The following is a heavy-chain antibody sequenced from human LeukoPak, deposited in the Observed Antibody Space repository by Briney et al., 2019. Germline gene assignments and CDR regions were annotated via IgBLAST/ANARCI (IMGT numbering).Heavy chain of an antibody. CDR3: AKDSCSSTTCYWDY. CDR2: ISGSGGGT. V-gene: IGHV3-23*01. J-gene: IGHJ4*02. Sequence: QTGGSLRLSCAASGFTFSTYAMSWVRQAPGTGLGWVSAISGSGGGTYYADSEKGRFTISRDNSKNTLYLQMSSLRAEDTAIYYCAKDSCSSTTCYWDYWGQGTLVTVSS. D-gene: IGHD2-2*01. CDR1: GFTFSTYA.